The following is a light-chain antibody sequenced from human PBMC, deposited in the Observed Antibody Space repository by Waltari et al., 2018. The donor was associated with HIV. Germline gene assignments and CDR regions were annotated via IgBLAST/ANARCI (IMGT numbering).Light chain of an antibody. CDR3: ATWDDSLNGWV. V-gene: IGLV1-44*01. Sequence: QSVLTQPPSASGTPGQRVTISCSGSSSNIGGNTVSWYQQLPGTAPKLLVYSNNPRPSGGPDRFSGSRSGTSASLAISGLQAEDETDYYCATWDDSLNGWVFGGGTKLTVL. CDR1: SSNIGGNT. CDR2: SNN. J-gene: IGLJ3*02.